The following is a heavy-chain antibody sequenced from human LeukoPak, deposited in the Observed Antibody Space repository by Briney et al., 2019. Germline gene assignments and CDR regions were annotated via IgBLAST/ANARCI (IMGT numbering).Heavy chain of an antibody. D-gene: IGHD3-22*01. J-gene: IGHJ5*02. Sequence: KPSETLSLACTVSGGSISSYYWSWIRQPPGKGLEWIGYIYYSGSTNYNPSLESRVTISVDTSKNQFSLKLSSVTAAGTAVYYCARYGLYNWFDPWGQGTLVTVSS. CDR3: ARYGLYNWFDP. V-gene: IGHV4-59*01. CDR2: IYYSGST. CDR1: GGSISSYY.